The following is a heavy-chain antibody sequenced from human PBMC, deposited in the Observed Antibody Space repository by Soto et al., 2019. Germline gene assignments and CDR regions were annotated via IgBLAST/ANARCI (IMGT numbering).Heavy chain of an antibody. CDR3: SKEGVGATTDY. D-gene: IGHD1-26*01. CDR2: ISGSGGST. J-gene: IGHJ4*02. Sequence: EVQLVESGGGLVQPGGYLRLSCVDSGLTFSSFEMNWVRQAPGKGLEWVSAISGSGGSTYYADSVKGRFTISRDNSKNTLYLQMNSLRAEDTAVYYCSKEGVGATTDYWGQGTLVTVSS. CDR1: GLTFSSFE. V-gene: IGHV3-23*04.